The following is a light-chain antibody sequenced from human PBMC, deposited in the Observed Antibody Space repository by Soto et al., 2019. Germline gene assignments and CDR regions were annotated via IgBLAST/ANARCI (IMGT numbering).Light chain of an antibody. CDR3: QQYGGSPLFT. CDR1: QSISSSY. Sequence: EIVLTQSPGTLSLSPGERATLSCRASQSISSSYLAWYQQKPGQAPRLLIYGASSRATGIPDRFSGSGAETDFTLTISRLEPEDFAVYYCQQYGGSPLFTFGPGTKVDIK. V-gene: IGKV3-20*01. CDR2: GAS. J-gene: IGKJ3*01.